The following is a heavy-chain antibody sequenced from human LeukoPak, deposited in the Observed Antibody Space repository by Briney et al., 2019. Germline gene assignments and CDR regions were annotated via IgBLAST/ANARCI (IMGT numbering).Heavy chain of an antibody. CDR1: GFTFSSYG. CDR3: AKDRTTVTIRGGGYFDY. CDR2: ISYDGSNK. J-gene: IGHJ4*02. Sequence: QSGGSLRLSCAASGFTFSSYGMHWVRQAPGKGLEWVAVISYDGSNKYYADSVKGRFTISRDNSKNTLYLQMNSLRAEDTAVYYCAKDRTTVTIRGGGYFDYWGQGTLVTVSS. D-gene: IGHD4-17*01. V-gene: IGHV3-30*18.